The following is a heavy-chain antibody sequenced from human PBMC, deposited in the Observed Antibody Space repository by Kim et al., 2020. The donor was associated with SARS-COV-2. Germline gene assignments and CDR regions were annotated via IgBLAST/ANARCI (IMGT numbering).Heavy chain of an antibody. Sequence: SLKSRVTISVNTSKTQFSLKLNSVTAADTAVYYWARHITNADYFDYWGQGTLVTVSS. CDR3: ARHITNADYFDY. V-gene: IGHV4-39*01. J-gene: IGHJ4*02.